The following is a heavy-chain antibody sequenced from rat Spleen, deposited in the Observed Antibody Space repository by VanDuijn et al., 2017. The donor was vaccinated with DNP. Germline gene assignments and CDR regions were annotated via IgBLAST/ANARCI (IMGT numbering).Heavy chain of an antibody. CDR1: GVSLTSYS. D-gene: IGHD1-2*01. CDR3: TRDYYRRYIYHWAMDA. CDR2: MWYDGDT. V-gene: IGHV2-43*01. J-gene: IGHJ2*01. Sequence: QVQLKESGPGLVQPSQTLSLACTVSGVSLTSYSVSWVRQSSGKGPEWLGRMWYDGDTAYNPALKSRLSISRDTSKSQVFLKMNSLQTEDTAIYFCTRDYYRRYIYHWAMDAWGQGVMVTVSS.